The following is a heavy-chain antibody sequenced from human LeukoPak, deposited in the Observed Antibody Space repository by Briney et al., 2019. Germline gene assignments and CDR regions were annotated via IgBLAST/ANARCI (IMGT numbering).Heavy chain of an antibody. Sequence: NSSETLSLTCTVSGGSISSYYWSWIRQPPGKGLEWIGYIYYSGSTNYNPSLKSRVTISVDTSKNQFSLKLSSVTAADTAVYYCARRPYSSSSFDPWGQGTLVTVSS. CDR1: GGSISSYY. D-gene: IGHD6-6*01. CDR2: IYYSGST. J-gene: IGHJ5*02. CDR3: ARRPYSSSSFDP. V-gene: IGHV4-59*08.